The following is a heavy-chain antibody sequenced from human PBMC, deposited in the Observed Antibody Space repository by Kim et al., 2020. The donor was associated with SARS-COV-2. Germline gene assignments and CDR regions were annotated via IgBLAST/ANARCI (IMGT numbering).Heavy chain of an antibody. Sequence: NPSLKSRVTISVDTSKNQFSLKLSSVTAADTAVYYCARNRESGSYFPFDYWGQGTLVTVSS. J-gene: IGHJ4*02. CDR3: ARNRESGSYFPFDY. V-gene: IGHV4-59*01. D-gene: IGHD1-26*01.